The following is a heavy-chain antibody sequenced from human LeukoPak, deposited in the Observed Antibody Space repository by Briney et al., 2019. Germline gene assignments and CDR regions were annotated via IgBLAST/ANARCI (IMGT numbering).Heavy chain of an antibody. D-gene: IGHD3-10*01. CDR2: IYYSGST. Sequence: SETLSLTCTVSGGSFSSGSYYWSWIRQPPGKGLEWIGYIYYSGSTNYNPSLKSRVTISVDTSKNQFSLKLSSVTAADTAVYYCARMYYYGSGSPSYAFDIWGQGTMVTVSS. V-gene: IGHV4-61*01. CDR1: GGSFSSGSYY. CDR3: ARMYYYGSGSPSYAFDI. J-gene: IGHJ3*02.